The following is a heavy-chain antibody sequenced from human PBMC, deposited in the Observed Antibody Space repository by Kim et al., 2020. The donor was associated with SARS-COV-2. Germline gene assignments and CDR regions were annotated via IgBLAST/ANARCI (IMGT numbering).Heavy chain of an antibody. D-gene: IGHD2-8*01. J-gene: IGHJ4*02. V-gene: IGHV1-3*01. CDR1: GYTFTKYG. CDR3: ARPSFCADGICPYYDY. CDR2: VNAGNGDT. Sequence: ASVKVSCKASGYTFTKYGVHWVRQAPGQSLEWMGWVNAGNGDTHYSPKFQDRVTITRDTSATTDYMELSSLRSEDTAVYYCARPSFCADGICPYYDYWGQGTLVTVSS.